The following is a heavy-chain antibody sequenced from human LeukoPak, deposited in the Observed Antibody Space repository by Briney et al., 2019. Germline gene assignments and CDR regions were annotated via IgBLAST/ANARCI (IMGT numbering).Heavy chain of an antibody. V-gene: IGHV1-2*02. D-gene: IGHD1-1*01. CDR2: INLNSGGT. J-gene: IGHJ4*02. CDR3: ARSPGISKTGTTYWFDY. CDR1: GYTFTGYY. Sequence: ASVKVTCKSSGYTFTGYYMHWVRQAPGQGLEWMWLINLNSGGTNYAQKVQGRGTMTRDTSISTAYMELSRLRSDDTAVYYCARSPGISKTGTTYWFDYWGQGTLVTVPS.